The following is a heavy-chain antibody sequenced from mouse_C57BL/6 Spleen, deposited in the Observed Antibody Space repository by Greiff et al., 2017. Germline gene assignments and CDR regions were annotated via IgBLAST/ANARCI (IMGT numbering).Heavy chain of an antibody. Sequence: ESGAELVKPGASVKVSCKASGYTFTSYWMHWVKQRPGQGLEWIGRIHPSDSDTNYNQKFKGKATLTVDKSSSTAYMQLSSLTSEDSAVYYCAISGDYDSWFAYWGQGTLVTVSA. J-gene: IGHJ3*01. CDR2: IHPSDSDT. V-gene: IGHV1-74*01. CDR1: GYTFTSYW. D-gene: IGHD2-4*01. CDR3: AISGDYDSWFAY.